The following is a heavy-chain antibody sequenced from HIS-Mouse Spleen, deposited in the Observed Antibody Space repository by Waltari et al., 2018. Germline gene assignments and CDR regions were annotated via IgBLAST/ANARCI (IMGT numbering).Heavy chain of an antibody. CDR3: ARGLVAAGIFDY. Sequence: QVQLQESGPGLVKPSETLSLTCTVSGGSISSYYWSWIRQTPGKGLEWIGYIYYSGSTNYNPSLKSRITISVDTSKNQFSLKLSSVTAADTAVYYCARGLVAAGIFDYWGQGTLVTVSS. CDR1: GGSISSYY. V-gene: IGHV4-59*01. CDR2: IYYSGST. J-gene: IGHJ4*02. D-gene: IGHD1-26*01.